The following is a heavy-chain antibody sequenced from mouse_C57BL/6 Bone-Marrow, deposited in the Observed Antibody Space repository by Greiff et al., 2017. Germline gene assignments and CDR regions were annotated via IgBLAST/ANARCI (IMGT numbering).Heavy chain of an antibody. J-gene: IGHJ3*01. CDR3: ARKCGRSDQFAY. Sequence: QVQLQQPGAELVRPGSSVKLSCKASGYTFTSYWMHWVKQRPIQGLEWIGNIDPSDSETHYNQKFKDKATLTVDKSSSTAYMQLSSLTSEDSAVYYCARKCGRSDQFAYWGQGTLVTVSA. V-gene: IGHV1-52*01. D-gene: IGHD1-1*01. CDR1: GYTFTSYW. CDR2: IDPSDSET.